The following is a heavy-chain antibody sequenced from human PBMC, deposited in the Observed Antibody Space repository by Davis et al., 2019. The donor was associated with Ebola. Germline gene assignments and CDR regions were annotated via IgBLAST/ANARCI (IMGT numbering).Heavy chain of an antibody. V-gene: IGHV5-51*01. D-gene: IGHD2-2*01. J-gene: IGHJ6*04. Sequence: GESLKISCKGSGYRFTTYWVAWVRQMPGKGLEWMGIIYAGDSDTRYSPSFEGQVTISVDRSITTAYLQWSSLKASDTAMYYCATHSPNCNSTSCYAGSYYGMDVWGKGTTVTVSS. CDR1: GYRFTTYW. CDR3: ATHSPNCNSTSCYAGSYYGMDV. CDR2: IYAGDSDT.